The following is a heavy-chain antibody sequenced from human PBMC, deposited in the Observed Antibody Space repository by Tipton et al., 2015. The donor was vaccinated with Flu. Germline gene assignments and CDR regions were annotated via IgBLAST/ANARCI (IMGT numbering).Heavy chain of an antibody. V-gene: IGHV4-59*12. CDR2: IYYSGST. CDR3: AREEGVGSPFDY. D-gene: IGHD3-10*01. J-gene: IGHJ4*02. Sequence: TLSLTCTVSGGSISSYYWSWFRQPPGKGLEWIGYIYYSGSTNYNPSLKSRVTISVDTSKNQFSLKLSSVTAADTAVYYCAREEGVGSPFDYWGQGTLVTVSS. CDR1: GGSISSYY.